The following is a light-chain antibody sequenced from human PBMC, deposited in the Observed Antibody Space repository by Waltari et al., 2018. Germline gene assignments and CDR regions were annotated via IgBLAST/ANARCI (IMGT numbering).Light chain of an antibody. Sequence: EIVLTQSPATLSLSPGERATLSCRVSQSVSSYLVWYQQKPGQTPRLLIYGASNRATGIPARFSGSGSGTDFTLTISSLESEDFAVYYCHQRSNWPITFGQGTRLEIK. CDR2: GAS. CDR1: QSVSSY. V-gene: IGKV3-11*01. CDR3: HQRSNWPIT. J-gene: IGKJ5*01.